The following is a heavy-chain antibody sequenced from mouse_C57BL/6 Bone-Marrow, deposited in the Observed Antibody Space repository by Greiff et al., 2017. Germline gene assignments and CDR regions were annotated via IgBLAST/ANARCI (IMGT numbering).Heavy chain of an antibody. Sequence: QVHVKQPGTELVKPGASVKLSCKASGYTFTSYWMHWVKQRPGQGLEWIGNINPSNGGTNYNEKFKSKATLTVDKSSSTAYMQLSSLTSEDSAVYYCARGGFITTVPSFDYWGQGTTLTVSS. CDR1: GYTFTSYW. V-gene: IGHV1-53*01. D-gene: IGHD1-1*01. J-gene: IGHJ2*01. CDR3: ARGGFITTVPSFDY. CDR2: INPSNGGT.